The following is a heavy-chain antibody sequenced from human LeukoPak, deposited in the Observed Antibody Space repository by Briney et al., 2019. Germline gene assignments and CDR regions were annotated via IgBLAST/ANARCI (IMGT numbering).Heavy chain of an antibody. CDR2: IIPILDIA. CDR1: GGTFSSYA. CDR3: ARVIQDGYNKANPFDY. D-gene: IGHD5-24*01. J-gene: IGHJ4*02. V-gene: IGHV1-69*04. Sequence: ASVKVSCKASGGTFSSYAISWVRQAPGQGREWMGRIIPILDIANYAQRFQGRVTITADKSTSTAYMELSSLRSEDTAVYYCARVIQDGYNKANPFDYWGQGTLVTVSS.